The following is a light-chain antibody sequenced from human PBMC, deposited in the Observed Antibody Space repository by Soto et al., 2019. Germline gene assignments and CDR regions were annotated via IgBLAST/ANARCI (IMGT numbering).Light chain of an antibody. J-gene: IGKJ4*02. CDR2: TGS. CDR3: QKATSFPLT. V-gene: IGKV1-12*01. CDR1: QGISSW. Sequence: DIQMTQYPSSVSASVGDRVSITCRASQGISSWLAWYQQKPGRAPKLLIYTGSSLQSGVPSRFSCTGSGTDFTLTISSLQPEDVATYYCQKATSFPLTFGGGTKVEIK.